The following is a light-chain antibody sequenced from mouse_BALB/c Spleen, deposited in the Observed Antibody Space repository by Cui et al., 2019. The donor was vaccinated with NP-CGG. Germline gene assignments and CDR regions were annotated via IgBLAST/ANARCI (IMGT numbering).Light chain of an antibody. CDR3: ARWYSNHWV. CDR2: GTN. Sequence: QALVTQESALTTSPGETVTLTCRSSTGAVTTSNYANWVQEKPDHLFTGLIGGTNNRVPGVPARFSGSLIGDKAALTITGAQTEDEAIYFCARWYSNHWVFGGGTKLTVL. CDR1: TGAVTTSNY. V-gene: IGLV1*01. J-gene: IGLJ1*01.